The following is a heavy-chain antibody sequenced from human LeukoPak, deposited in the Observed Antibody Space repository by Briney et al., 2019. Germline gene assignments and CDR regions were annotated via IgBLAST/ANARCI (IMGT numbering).Heavy chain of an antibody. CDR3: ARGATYYYGSGSFNWFDP. V-gene: IGHV4-4*07. Sequence: SETLSLICTVSGGSISSYYWSWIRQPAGKGLEWIGRIYTSGSTNYNPSLKSRVTMSLDTSNNQFSLKLSSVTAADTAVYYCARGATYYYGSGSFNWFDPWNQGTLVTVSS. CDR1: GGSISSYY. CDR2: IYTSGST. D-gene: IGHD3-10*01. J-gene: IGHJ5*02.